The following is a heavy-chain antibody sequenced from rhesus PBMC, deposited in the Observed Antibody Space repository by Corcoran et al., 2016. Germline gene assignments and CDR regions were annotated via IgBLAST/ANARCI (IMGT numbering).Heavy chain of an antibody. Sequence: QVQLQESGPGVVKPSETLSLTCAVSGGTISSGYYYWSWIRQPPGKGLEWIGGIYSNSESTNYNPSLKSRVTISKDTSKNQYALKLSSVTATDTAMYYCARDRNSGRHYGLDSWGQGVVVTVSS. V-gene: IGHV4S12*01. D-gene: IGHD6-25*01. CDR3: ARDRNSGRHYGLDS. CDR1: GGTISSGYYY. J-gene: IGHJ6*01. CDR2: IYSNSEST.